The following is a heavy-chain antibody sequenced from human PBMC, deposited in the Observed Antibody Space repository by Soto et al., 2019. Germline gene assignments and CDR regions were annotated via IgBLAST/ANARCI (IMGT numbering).Heavy chain of an antibody. CDR2: IIPILGET. CDR3: ARGLGGRMDD. D-gene: IGHD3-16*01. CDR1: GTIFSSYT. V-gene: IGHV1-69*08. Sequence: QVQLVQNGSEVKKPGSSVRVSCKASGTIFSSYTISWVRQAPGQGLEWMGRIIPILGETNSAQKFQGRVTLTADKSKNTAYMELKSLRLEDTALYYCARGLGGRMDDWGQGTTVTVSS. J-gene: IGHJ6*02.